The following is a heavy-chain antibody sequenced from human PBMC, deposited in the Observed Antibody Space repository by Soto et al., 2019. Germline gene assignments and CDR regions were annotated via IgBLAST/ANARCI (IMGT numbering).Heavy chain of an antibody. Sequence: GGSLRLSCIASGFSFTSHWMSWVRQAPGEGLEWVANINQDGSDKYYVDSVKGRFTISRDNAQNSVSLQMNRLRAEDTAVYYCAKVKDMGGVSASMVGHGYWVHGGQGIVVGVSS. CDR1: GFSFTSHW. V-gene: IGHV3-7*03. CDR3: AKVKDMGGVSASMVGHGYWVH. J-gene: IGHJ4*02. CDR2: INQDGSDK. D-gene: IGHD2-2*01.